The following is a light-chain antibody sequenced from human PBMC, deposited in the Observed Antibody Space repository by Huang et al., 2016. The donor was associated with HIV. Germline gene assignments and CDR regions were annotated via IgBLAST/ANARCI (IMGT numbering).Light chain of an antibody. J-gene: IGKJ5*01. Sequence: EIVLTQSPATLSLSPGERATLSCRASQSVSSYLARYQQKPGQAPRLLIYDASNRATGIPARFSGSGSGTDFTLTISSLEPEDFAVYYCQQRSNWPRGITFGQGTRLEIK. CDR3: QQRSNWPRGIT. V-gene: IGKV3-11*01. CDR2: DAS. CDR1: QSVSSY.